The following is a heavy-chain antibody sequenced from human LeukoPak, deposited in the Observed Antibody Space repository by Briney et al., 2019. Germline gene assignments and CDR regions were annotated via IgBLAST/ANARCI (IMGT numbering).Heavy chain of an antibody. CDR1: GFTSSSYG. J-gene: IGHJ4*02. V-gene: IGHV3-30*18. CDR3: AKDRSTYYYGSGSQPFDY. CDR2: ISYDGSNK. Sequence: PGGSLRLSCAASGFTSSSYGMHWVRQAPGKGLEWVAVISYDGSNKYYADSVKGRFTISRDNSKNTLYLQMSSLRAEDTAVYYCAKDRSTYYYGSGSQPFDYWGQGTLVTVSS. D-gene: IGHD3-10*01.